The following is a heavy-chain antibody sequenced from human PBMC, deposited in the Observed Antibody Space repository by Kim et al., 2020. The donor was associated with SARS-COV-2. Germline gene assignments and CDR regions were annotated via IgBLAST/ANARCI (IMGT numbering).Heavy chain of an antibody. D-gene: IGHD6-13*01. V-gene: IGHV4-39*01. CDR2: IYYSGST. CDR3: ARHGLAAAGTGIDY. Sequence: SETLSLTCTVSGGSISSSSYYWGWIRQPPGKGLEWIGSIYYSGSTYYNPSLKSRVTISVDTSKNQFSLKLSSVTAADTAVYYCARHGLAAAGTGIDYWGQGTLVTVSS. CDR1: GGSISSSSYY. J-gene: IGHJ4*02.